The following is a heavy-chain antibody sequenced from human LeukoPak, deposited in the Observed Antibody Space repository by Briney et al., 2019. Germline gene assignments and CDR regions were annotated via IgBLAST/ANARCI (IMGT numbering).Heavy chain of an antibody. Sequence: GGSLRLSCAASGFTFSSYGMHWVRQAPGKGLEWVAVIWYDGSNKYYADSVKGRFTISRDNSKNTLYLQMNSLRAEDTAVYYCARPRGDYDFWSGYYGLGYWGQGTLVTVSS. CDR1: GFTFSSYG. J-gene: IGHJ4*02. CDR2: IWYDGSNK. D-gene: IGHD3-3*01. CDR3: ARPRGDYDFWSGYYGLGY. V-gene: IGHV3-33*01.